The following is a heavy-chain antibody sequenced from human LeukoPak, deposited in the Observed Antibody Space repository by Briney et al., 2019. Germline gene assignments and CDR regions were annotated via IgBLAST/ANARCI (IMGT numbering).Heavy chain of an antibody. CDR3: ASGRWATYSGSREFDY. J-gene: IGHJ4*02. D-gene: IGHD1-26*01. CDR1: GYTFTSYG. V-gene: IGHV1-18*01. Sequence: ASVKASCKASGYTFTSYGISWVRQAPGQGLEWMGWISAYNGNTNYAQKLQGRVTMTTDTSTSTAYMELRSLRSDDTAVYYCASGRWATYSGSREFDYWGQGTLVTVSS. CDR2: ISAYNGNT.